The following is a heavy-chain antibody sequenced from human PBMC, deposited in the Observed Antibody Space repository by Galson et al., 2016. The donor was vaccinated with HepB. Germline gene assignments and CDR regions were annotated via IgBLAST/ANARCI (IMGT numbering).Heavy chain of an antibody. J-gene: IGHJ5*02. D-gene: IGHD5-12*01. CDR1: GYTFTGYY. CDR2: INPNSGGT. V-gene: IGHV1-2*02. Sequence: SVKVSCKDSGYTFTGYYMHWVRQAPGQGLEWMGWINPNSGGTNYAQKFQGRVTMTRDTSISTAYMELSSLRSNDTAVYYCARDRLGGYDYHWGQGTLVTVSS. CDR3: ARDRLGGYDYH.